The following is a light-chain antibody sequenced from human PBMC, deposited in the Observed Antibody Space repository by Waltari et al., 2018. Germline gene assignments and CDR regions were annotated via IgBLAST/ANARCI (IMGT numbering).Light chain of an antibody. CDR1: QSISKW. Sequence: DIQMTQSPSTLSASVGDRVIFSCRASQSISKWLAWFQQKPGKAPKILIYKASTLESGVPSRFSVSGSGTEFTLTFSSLQPEDFETYYCQQSNSYALLSFGGGTKVEI. V-gene: IGKV1-5*03. J-gene: IGKJ4*01. CDR3: QQSNSYALLS. CDR2: KAS.